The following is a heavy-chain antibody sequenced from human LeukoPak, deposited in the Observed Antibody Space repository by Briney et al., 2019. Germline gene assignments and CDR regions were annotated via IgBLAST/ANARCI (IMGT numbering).Heavy chain of an antibody. CDR3: ARDHRYAFDN. Sequence: GGSLRLSCAASGFTFTDYSMNWVRQAPGKGLEWISYVGISSGNTKYADSVKGRFTISGDSAKNSVFLQMNSLRVEDTAVYYCARDHRYAFDNWGQGTLVTVSS. J-gene: IGHJ4*02. V-gene: IGHV3-48*04. CDR2: VGISSGNT. D-gene: IGHD5-12*01. CDR1: GFTFTDYS.